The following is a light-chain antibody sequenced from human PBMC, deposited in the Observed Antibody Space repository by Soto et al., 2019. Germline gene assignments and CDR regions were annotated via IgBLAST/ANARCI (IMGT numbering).Light chain of an antibody. Sequence: EIVMTQSPATLSVSPGERATLSCRASQSVAHDLAWYQQKPGQAPRLLIYGASTRATGIPARFSGSGSGTEFTLTISSLQSEDFAVYYCHRYNNWPRLTFGGGTKVEIK. V-gene: IGKV3-15*01. CDR2: GAS. J-gene: IGKJ4*01. CDR3: HRYNNWPRLT. CDR1: QSVAHD.